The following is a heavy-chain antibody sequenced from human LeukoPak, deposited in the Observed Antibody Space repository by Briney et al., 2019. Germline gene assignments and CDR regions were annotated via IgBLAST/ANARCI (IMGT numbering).Heavy chain of an antibody. CDR2: INSDGSST. V-gene: IGHV3-74*01. Sequence: PGGSLRLSCAASGFTFSSYWMHWVRQAPGKGLVWVSRINSDGSSTSYADSVRGRFTISRDNAKNTLYLQMNSLRAEDTAVYYCARDGDYPSFDYWGQGTLVTVSS. D-gene: IGHD4-17*01. J-gene: IGHJ4*02. CDR1: GFTFSSYW. CDR3: ARDGDYPSFDY.